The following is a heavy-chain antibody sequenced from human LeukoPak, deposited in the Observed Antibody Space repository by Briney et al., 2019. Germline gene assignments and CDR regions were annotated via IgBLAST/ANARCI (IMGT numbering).Heavy chain of an antibody. J-gene: IGHJ4*02. D-gene: IGHD2-15*01. CDR1: GGSINNNY. Sequence: PADTLSLTCTVSGGSINNNYWSWIRQPPGKGLEWIGYNYYSGSTNYNPYLKSRVTMSVDTAKNQVSLKLNSVTPADTAVYYCARGGQYSGYWGQATLVTV. CDR3: ARGGQYSGY. V-gene: IGHV4-59*07. CDR2: NYYSGST.